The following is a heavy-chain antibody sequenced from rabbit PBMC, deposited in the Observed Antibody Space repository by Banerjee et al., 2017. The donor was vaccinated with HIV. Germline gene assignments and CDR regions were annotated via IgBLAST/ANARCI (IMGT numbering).Heavy chain of an antibody. D-gene: IGHD4-1*01. J-gene: IGHJ4*01. CDR2: IYSGSGST. CDR3: ARDLAGVTGWNFNL. V-gene: IGHV1S40*01. CDR1: GFSFSSYYY. Sequence: QSLEESGGDLVKPGASLTLTCTASGFSFSSYYYICWVRQAPGKGLEWIGCIYSGSGSTYYASWAKGRFTISKTSSTTVTLQMTSLTAADTASYFCARDLAGVTGWNFNLWGPGTLVTVS.